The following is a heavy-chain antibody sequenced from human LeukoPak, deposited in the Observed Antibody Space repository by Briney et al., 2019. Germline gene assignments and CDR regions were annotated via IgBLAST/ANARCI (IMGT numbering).Heavy chain of an antibody. CDR3: VREASTSYYDSSGYYRQTETFDV. CDR1: GGSVSSNTYY. V-gene: IGHV4-61*01. CDR2: VYHSGRT. D-gene: IGHD3-22*01. J-gene: IGHJ3*01. Sequence: SETLSLTCTVSGGSVSSNTYYWNWIRKSPGKGLEWVGFVYHSGRTKYNPSLKSRVTISIDTSKSQVSLKLRSVTAADTAMYFCVREASTSYYDSSGYYRQTETFDVWGQGTMVTVSS.